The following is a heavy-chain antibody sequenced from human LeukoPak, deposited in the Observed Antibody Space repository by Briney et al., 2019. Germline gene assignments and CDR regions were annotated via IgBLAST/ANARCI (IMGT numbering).Heavy chain of an antibody. CDR2: INPNSGGT. CDR3: ARGSYNYWTLYYFDY. V-gene: IGHV1-2*02. D-gene: IGHD5-18*01. CDR1: GYTFTVYY. J-gene: IGHJ4*02. Sequence: VASVKVSCTASGYTFTVYYMHWVRQAPGQGLEWMGWINPNSGGTNYAQKFQGRVTMTRDTSKHQFSLKLSSVTAADTAVYYCARGSYNYWTLYYFDYWGQGALVTVSS.